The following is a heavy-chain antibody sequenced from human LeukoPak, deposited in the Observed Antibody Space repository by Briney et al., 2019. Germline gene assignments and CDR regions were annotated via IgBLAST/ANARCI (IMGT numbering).Heavy chain of an antibody. CDR1: VFTFDDYT. V-gene: IGHV3-43*01. CDR3: AKGGSGSYDDYYYYMDV. J-gene: IGHJ6*03. Sequence: GRCLRLSCAASVFTFDDYTMHWVRQAPGKGLEWVSLISWDGGSTYYADSVKGRFTISRDNSKNSLYLQMNSLRTEDTALYYCAKGGSGSYDDYYYYMDVWGKGATVTVSS. D-gene: IGHD3-10*01. CDR2: ISWDGGST.